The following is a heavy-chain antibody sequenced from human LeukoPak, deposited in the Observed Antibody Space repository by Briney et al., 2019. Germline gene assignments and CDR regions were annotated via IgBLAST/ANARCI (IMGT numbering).Heavy chain of an antibody. CDR3: AKGEDILTGYYLPHFDY. V-gene: IGHV3-30*02. CDR2: IRYDGSNK. D-gene: IGHD3-9*01. J-gene: IGHJ4*02. Sequence: GGSLRLSCEGFGFTFSGFGMHWVRQAPGKGLEWVAFIRYDGSNKYYADSVKGRFTISRDNSKNTLYLQMNSLRAEDTAVYYCAKGEDILTGYYLPHFDYWGQGTLVTVSS. CDR1: GFTFSGFG.